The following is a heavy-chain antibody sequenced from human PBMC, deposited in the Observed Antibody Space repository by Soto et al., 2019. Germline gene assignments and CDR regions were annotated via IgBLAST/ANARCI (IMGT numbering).Heavy chain of an antibody. Sequence: VGSLRLSCAASGFTFSSYGMHCVRQAPGKWLVWVSRINSDGSSTSYADSVKGRFTISRDNAKNTLYLQMNSLRAEATAVYYCESGIDDWGQGTPDTVS. CDR2: INSDGSST. V-gene: IGHV3-74*01. CDR3: ESGIDD. J-gene: IGHJ4*02. CDR1: GFTFSSYG.